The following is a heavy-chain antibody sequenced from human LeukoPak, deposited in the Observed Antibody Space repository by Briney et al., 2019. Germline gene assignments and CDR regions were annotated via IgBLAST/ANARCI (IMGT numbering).Heavy chain of an antibody. Sequence: GGSLRLSCVASGFTFSNYWLTWVRQAPGKGLEWVAVISYDGSNKYYADSVKGRFTISRDNSKNTLYLQMNSLRAEDMAVYYCARDWDYWGQGTLVTVSS. CDR1: GFTFSNYW. J-gene: IGHJ4*02. CDR2: ISYDGSNK. V-gene: IGHV3-30-3*01. CDR3: ARDWDY.